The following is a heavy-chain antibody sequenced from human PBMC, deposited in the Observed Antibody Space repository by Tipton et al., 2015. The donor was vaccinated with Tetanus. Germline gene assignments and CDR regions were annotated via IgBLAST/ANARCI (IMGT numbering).Heavy chain of an antibody. CDR3: ARDWGY. V-gene: IGHV1-46*01. Sequence: QLVQSGAEVKKPGASVKVSCKASGYTFTSYYMHWVRQAPGQGLEWMGIINLSGGATTYAQEFQGRITMTRDTSTSTVYMELSSLRSEDAAVYFCARDWGYWGQGTLVTVSS. J-gene: IGHJ4*02. D-gene: IGHD3-16*01. CDR2: INLSGGAT. CDR1: GYTFTSYY.